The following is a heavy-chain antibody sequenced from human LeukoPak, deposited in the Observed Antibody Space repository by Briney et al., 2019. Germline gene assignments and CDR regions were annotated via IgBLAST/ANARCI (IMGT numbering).Heavy chain of an antibody. CDR1: GGTFSSYA. V-gene: IGHV1-69*13. D-gene: IGHD6-13*01. J-gene: IGHJ4*02. Sequence: SVNVSCKASGGTFSSYAISWVRQAPGQGLEWMGGIIPIFGTANYAQKFQGRVTITADESTSTAYMELSSLRSEDTAVYYCAKSAGYSSSWSTGIIDYWGQGTLVTVSS. CDR3: AKSAGYSSSWSTGIIDY. CDR2: IIPIFGTA.